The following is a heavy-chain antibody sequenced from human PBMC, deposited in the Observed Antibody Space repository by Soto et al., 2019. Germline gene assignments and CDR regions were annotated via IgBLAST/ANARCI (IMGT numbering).Heavy chain of an antibody. J-gene: IGHJ4*02. CDR3: AKDQGRGYSYGSTDY. D-gene: IGHD5-18*01. Sequence: QVQLVESGGGVVQPGRSLRLSCAASGFTFSSYGMHWVRQAPGKGLEWVAVISYDGSNKYYADSVKGRFTISRDNSTNTLYLQMNSLRAEDTAVYYCAKDQGRGYSYGSTDYWGQGTLVTVAS. CDR2: ISYDGSNK. CDR1: GFTFSSYG. V-gene: IGHV3-30*18.